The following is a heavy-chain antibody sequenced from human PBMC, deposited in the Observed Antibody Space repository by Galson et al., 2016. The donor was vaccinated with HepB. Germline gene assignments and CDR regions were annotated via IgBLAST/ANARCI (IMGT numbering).Heavy chain of an antibody. Sequence: SLRLSCAASGITLSDYYMGWIRQAPGKGLEWLSFISSSGSNVYYADSVKGRFTISRDNAKNSLYLQLSSLRVEDTAVYFCASAGDCGTSSCYFPFDLWGQGTMVTVSS. CDR3: ASAGDCGTSSCYFPFDL. J-gene: IGHJ3*01. CDR2: ISSSGSNV. V-gene: IGHV3-11*01. D-gene: IGHD2-2*01. CDR1: GITLSDYY.